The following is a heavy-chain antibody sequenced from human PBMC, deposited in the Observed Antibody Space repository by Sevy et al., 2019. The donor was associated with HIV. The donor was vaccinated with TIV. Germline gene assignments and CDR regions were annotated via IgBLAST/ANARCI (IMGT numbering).Heavy chain of an antibody. D-gene: IGHD2-2*01. CDR3: ARGLLSRYVVVPAAMPAADY. V-gene: IGHV3-7*01. CDR1: GFTFSSYW. Sequence: GGSLRLSCAASGFTFSSYWMSRVRQAPGKGLEWVANIHQDGSEKYYVDSVKGRFTISRDNAKNSLYLQMNSLRAEDTAVYYCARGLLSRYVVVPAAMPAADYWGQGTLVTVSS. CDR2: IHQDGSEK. J-gene: IGHJ4*02.